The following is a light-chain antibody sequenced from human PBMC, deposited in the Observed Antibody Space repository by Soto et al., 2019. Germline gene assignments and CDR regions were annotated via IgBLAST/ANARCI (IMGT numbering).Light chain of an antibody. Sequence: DNVMTQTPLSLSVTPGQPASISCKSTQSLLHSDGKTYLSWYLQKPGQPPQLLLYEVSNRFSGVPDRFSGSGSGTDFTLKISRVEAEDVGVYHCMQGTQRPITFGPGTKVDIK. CDR3: MQGTQRPIT. CDR2: EVS. CDR1: QSLLHSDGKTY. V-gene: IGKV2D-29*01. J-gene: IGKJ3*01.